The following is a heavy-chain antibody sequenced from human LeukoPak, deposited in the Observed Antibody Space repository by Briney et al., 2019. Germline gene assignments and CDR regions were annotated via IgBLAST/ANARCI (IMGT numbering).Heavy chain of an antibody. V-gene: IGHV3-20*04. J-gene: IGHJ4*02. CDR1: GLSVADYG. D-gene: IGHD2-2*01. Sequence: GGSLRLSCAASGLSVADYGMSWVRQAPGKGLEWVSGIDWSGGSTGYADSVKGRFTISRDNVENALYLQMNSLRAEDTGLYFCTRDLSASWYSLAYWGRGTLVTVSS. CDR2: IDWSGGST. CDR3: TRDLSASWYSLAY.